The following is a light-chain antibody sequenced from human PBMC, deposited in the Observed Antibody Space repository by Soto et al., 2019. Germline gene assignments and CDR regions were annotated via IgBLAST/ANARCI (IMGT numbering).Light chain of an antibody. J-gene: IGKJ5*01. CDR3: QQAASFPIT. CDR2: GAS. Sequence: DIQMTQSPSSVSASFGDRLTITCRASRDISNSLAWYQQTPGKAPKLLLRGASSLHRGVPSRFSGSGSGTDFTLTINGLQPEDFATYYCQQAASFPITFGQGTRLEIK. V-gene: IGKV1-12*01. CDR1: RDISNS.